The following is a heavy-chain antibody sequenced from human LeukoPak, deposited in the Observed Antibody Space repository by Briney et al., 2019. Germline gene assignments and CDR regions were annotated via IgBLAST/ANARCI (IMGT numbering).Heavy chain of an antibody. V-gene: IGHV3-23*01. CDR1: GFTFSSYA. CDR2: ISGSGGST. Sequence: GGSLRLSCAASGFTFSSYAMSWVRQAPGKGLEWVSAISGSGGSTYYADSVKGRFTISRDNSKNTLFLQMNSLRAEDTAVYYCAKEKSEMETITRAFDFWGQGTMVTVSS. J-gene: IGHJ3*01. CDR3: AKEKSEMETITRAFDF. D-gene: IGHD5-24*01.